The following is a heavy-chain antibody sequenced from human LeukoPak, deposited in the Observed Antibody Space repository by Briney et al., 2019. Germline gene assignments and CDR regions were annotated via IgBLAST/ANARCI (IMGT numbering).Heavy chain of an antibody. D-gene: IGHD3-10*01. Sequence: ASVKVSCKASGYTLTSHGISWVRQAPGQGPEWMGWISFYNGNTNYAQKFQGRMTMTTYTSTSTAYMELRSLRSDDTAVYYCARDQAPRGIDYWGQGTLVLVSS. V-gene: IGHV1-18*01. CDR3: ARDQAPRGIDY. CDR2: ISFYNGNT. J-gene: IGHJ4*02. CDR1: GYTLTSHG.